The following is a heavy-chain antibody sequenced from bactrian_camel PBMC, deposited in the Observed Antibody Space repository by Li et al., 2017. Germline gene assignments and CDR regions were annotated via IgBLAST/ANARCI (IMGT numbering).Heavy chain of an antibody. J-gene: IGHJ6*01. V-gene: IGHV3S31*01. CDR3: AIRATPLDLAYYSEVAPADFTD. Sequence: VQLVESGGGSVQTGGSLRLACVVSGDPYSSNCRAWFRQAPGKEREGVAATYIGGGSTYYADSVKGRFAISHDNEENILYLQMNSLKPEDTAVYDCAIRATPLDLAYYSEVAPADFTDWGQGTQVTVS. D-gene: IGHD4*01. CDR2: TYIGGGST. CDR1: GDPYSSNC.